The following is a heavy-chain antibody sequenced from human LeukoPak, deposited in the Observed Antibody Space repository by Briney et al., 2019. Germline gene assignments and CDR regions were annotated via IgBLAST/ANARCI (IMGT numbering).Heavy chain of an antibody. D-gene: IGHD3-22*01. J-gene: IGHJ4*02. CDR2: IIPIFGTA. V-gene: IGHV1-69*05. CDR3: ARYNYYDSSGYYYVDY. Sequence: SVKVSCKASGGTFSSYAISWARQAPGQGLEWMGRIIPIFGTANYAQKFQGRVTITTDESTSTAYMELSSLRSEDTAVYYCARYNYYDSSGYYYVDYWGQGTLVTVSS. CDR1: GGTFSSYA.